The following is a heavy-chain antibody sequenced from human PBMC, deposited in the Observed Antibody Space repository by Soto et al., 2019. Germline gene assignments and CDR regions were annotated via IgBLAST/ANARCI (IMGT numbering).Heavy chain of an antibody. CDR2: IWYDGSSK. CDR3: ARDVDYYDSSGPNRRYYYYGMDV. J-gene: IGHJ6*02. D-gene: IGHD3-22*01. Sequence: GGSLRLSCAASGFTFSSYGMHWVRQAPGKGLEWVAVIWYDGSSKYYADSVKGRFTISRDNSKNTLYLQMNSLRAEDTAVYYCARDVDYYDSSGPNRRYYYYGMDVWGQGTTVTLSS. CDR1: GFTFSSYG. V-gene: IGHV3-33*01.